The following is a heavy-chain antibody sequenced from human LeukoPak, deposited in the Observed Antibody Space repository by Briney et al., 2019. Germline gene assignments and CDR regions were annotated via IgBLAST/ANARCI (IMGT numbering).Heavy chain of an antibody. CDR1: GDSFRSYY. V-gene: IGHV4-59*01. Sequence: SETLSLTCTVSGDSFRSYYWSWVRQPPGKGREWIGDIYSSGSTNYTPSLKRPVTISVDTSKTQFSLKLNSVTAADTAVYYCARGRNLEWFDYWGQGTLVTVSS. D-gene: IGHD3-3*01. CDR2: IYSSGST. CDR3: ARGRNLEWFDY. J-gene: IGHJ5*01.